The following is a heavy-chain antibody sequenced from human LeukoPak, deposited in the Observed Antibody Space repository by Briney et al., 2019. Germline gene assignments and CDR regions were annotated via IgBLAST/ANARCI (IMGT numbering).Heavy chain of an antibody. CDR1: GFTFCDYY. Sequence: GGSLRLSCAASGFTFCDYYMSWIRQAPGKGLEWASYISSSGSTIYYADSVKGRFTISRDNAKNSLYLQMNSLRAEDTAVYYCARESLNYYDTSGYVDYWGQGTRVTVSS. V-gene: IGHV3-11*01. J-gene: IGHJ4*02. CDR2: ISSSGSTI. D-gene: IGHD3-22*01. CDR3: ARESLNYYDTSGYVDY.